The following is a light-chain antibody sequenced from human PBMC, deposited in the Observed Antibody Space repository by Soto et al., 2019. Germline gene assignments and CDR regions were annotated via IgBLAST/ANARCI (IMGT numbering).Light chain of an antibody. V-gene: IGKV3-11*01. Sequence: EIELTQSPATLSLSPGERATLSCRASQSISSYLAWYQQRPGQAPRLLIYDTFNRATGVPARFSGSGSGTDFTLTISSLEPEDFAVYYCQQYNNWPQITFGQGTRLEIK. CDR2: DTF. CDR1: QSISSY. J-gene: IGKJ5*01. CDR3: QQYNNWPQIT.